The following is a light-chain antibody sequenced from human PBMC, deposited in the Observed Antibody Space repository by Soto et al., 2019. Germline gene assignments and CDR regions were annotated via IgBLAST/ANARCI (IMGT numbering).Light chain of an antibody. CDR1: SSNIGAGYD. CDR2: GNS. V-gene: IGLV1-40*01. CDR3: PSYDSSLSGSVV. J-gene: IGLJ2*01. Sequence: QSVLTQPPSVSGAPGQRVTISCTGSSSNIGAGYDVHWYQQLAGTAPNLLIYGNSNRPSGVPDRFSGSKSGTSASLAITGLQAEDEADYYCPSYDSSLSGSVVFGGGTKLTVL.